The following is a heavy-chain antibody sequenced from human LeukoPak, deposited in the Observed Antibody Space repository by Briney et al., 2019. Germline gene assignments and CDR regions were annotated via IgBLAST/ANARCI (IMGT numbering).Heavy chain of an antibody. CDR3: AKMFYYDGRGYYGIYSFDY. J-gene: IGHJ4*02. D-gene: IGHD3-22*01. V-gene: IGHV4-59*01. Sequence: SETLSLTCTVSGASISTYYGSWIRQPPGKGREWLGYIYYSGSTNYNPPRKRRAPIPVNTSKNQFSLKLSTVTARDTAANSLAKMFYYDGRGYYGIYSFDYWGQGTLVTVSS. CDR2: IYYSGST. CDR1: GASISTYY.